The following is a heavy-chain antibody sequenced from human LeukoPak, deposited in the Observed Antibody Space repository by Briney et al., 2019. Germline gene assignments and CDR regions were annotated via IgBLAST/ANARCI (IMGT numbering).Heavy chain of an antibody. CDR1: GFTFSSYA. D-gene: IGHD2-15*01. CDR2: ISGSGGST. Sequence: GGSLRLSCAASGFTFSSYAMSWVRQAPGKGLEWVSAISGSGGSTYYADSVKGRSTISRDNSKNTLYLQMNSLRAEDTAVYYCAKDQRAGWWKIFDYWGQGTLVTVSS. V-gene: IGHV3-23*01. CDR3: AKDQRAGWWKIFDY. J-gene: IGHJ4*02.